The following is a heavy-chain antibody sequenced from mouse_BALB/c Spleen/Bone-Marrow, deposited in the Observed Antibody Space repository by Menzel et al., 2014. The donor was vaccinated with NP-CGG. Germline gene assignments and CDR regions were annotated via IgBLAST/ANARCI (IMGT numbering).Heavy chain of an antibody. Sequence: EVKLVESGPELVKPGASVKISCKASNYSFTEYFMNWVKQSHGKSLEWIGRINPYNGDTFYNQKFKDKATLTVDRSSSSANVVLLGLTSVAPAVFYCGRMVLFTRIITYGGQGPLSPVSA. V-gene: IGHV1-37*01. CDR2: INPYNGDT. J-gene: IGHJ3*01. CDR3: GRMVLFTRIITY. D-gene: IGHD2-4*01. CDR1: NYSFTEYF.